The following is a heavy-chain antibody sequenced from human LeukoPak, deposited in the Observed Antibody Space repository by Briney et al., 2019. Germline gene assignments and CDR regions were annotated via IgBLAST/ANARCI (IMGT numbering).Heavy chain of an antibody. V-gene: IGHV1-69*06. J-gene: IGHJ6*03. CDR3: ARAGRYCGGDCPHYYYYYMDV. CDR1: GGTFSSYA. CDR2: IIPIFGTA. D-gene: IGHD2-21*01. Sequence: GASVKVSCKASGGTFSSYAISWVRQAPGQGLEWMGGIIPIFGTANYAQKFQGRVTITADKSTSTAYMELSSLRSEDTAVYYCARAGRYCGGDCPHYYYYYMDVWGKGTTVTVSS.